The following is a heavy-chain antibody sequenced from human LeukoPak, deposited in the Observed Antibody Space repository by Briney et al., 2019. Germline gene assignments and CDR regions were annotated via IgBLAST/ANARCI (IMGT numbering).Heavy chain of an antibody. CDR1: GGSFSGYY. J-gene: IGHJ4*02. CDR3: ARGRRIAVSY. D-gene: IGHD6-19*01. V-gene: IGHV4-34*01. Sequence: SETLSLTCAVYGGSFSGYYWSWIRQPPGKGLEWIGEINHSGSTNYNPSLKSRVTISVDTSKNQFSLKLSSVTAADTAVYYCARGRRIAVSYWGQGTLVTVSP. CDR2: INHSGST.